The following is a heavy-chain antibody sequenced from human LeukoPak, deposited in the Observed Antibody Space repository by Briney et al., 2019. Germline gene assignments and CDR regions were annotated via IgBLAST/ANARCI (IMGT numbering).Heavy chain of an antibody. V-gene: IGHV4-34*01. CDR1: GGSISSYY. Sequence: SETLSLTCTVSGGSISSYYWNWIRQPPGKGLEWIGEINHSGSTNYNPSLKSRVTISIDTSKNQFSLKLSSVTAADTAVYYCAREVIAVAGGFDYWGQGTLVTVSS. CDR3: AREVIAVAGGFDY. CDR2: INHSGST. J-gene: IGHJ4*02. D-gene: IGHD6-19*01.